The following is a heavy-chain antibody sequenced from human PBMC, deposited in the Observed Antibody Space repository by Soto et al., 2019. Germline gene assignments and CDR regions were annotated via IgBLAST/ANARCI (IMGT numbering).Heavy chain of an antibody. CDR3: ARGLILWFGEVSRRGGYYYYMDV. J-gene: IGHJ6*03. CDR1: GGSLSGYQ. V-gene: IGHV4-34*01. Sequence: QVQLQQWGAGLLKPSETLSLTCAVYGGSLSGYQWTWIRQTPGKGLEWIGEINDSGNINYNPCLKSRVTILLDTPKKQISLKLSSVTSADSAMYYCARGLILWFGEVSRRGGYYYYMDVWGKGTTVTVSS. D-gene: IGHD3-10*01. CDR2: INDSGNI.